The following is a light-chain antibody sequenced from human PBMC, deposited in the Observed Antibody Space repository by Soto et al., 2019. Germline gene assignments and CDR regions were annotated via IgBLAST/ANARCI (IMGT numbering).Light chain of an antibody. CDR3: QQYNNWPLT. J-gene: IGKJ4*01. CDR1: QSVGGN. V-gene: IGKV3-15*01. CDR2: GAS. Sequence: ETVMTQSPATLSVSPGERATLSCRASQSVGGNLAWYQQKPGQAPRLLIYGASTRATGVPDRFSGSGSGTEFTVTISSLQSEDFAVYYCQQYNNWPLTFGGGTKVDIK.